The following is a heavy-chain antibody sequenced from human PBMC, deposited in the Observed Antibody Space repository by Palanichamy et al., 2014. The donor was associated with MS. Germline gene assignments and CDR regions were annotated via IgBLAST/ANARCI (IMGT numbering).Heavy chain of an antibody. CDR1: GFTFSSYM. CDR3: ARDMMDYGHDVFDI. CDR2: ITSSSGTI. D-gene: IGHD4-17*01. J-gene: IGHJ3*02. Sequence: EVQLEESGGGLAKPGGSLRLSCAASGFTFSSYMMVWVRQAPGKGLEWVSYITSSSGTIYYADSVKGRFTVSRDNVRNSLYLQMNSLRADDTAVYYCARDMMDYGHDVFDIWGQGTMVTVS. V-gene: IGHV3-48*01.